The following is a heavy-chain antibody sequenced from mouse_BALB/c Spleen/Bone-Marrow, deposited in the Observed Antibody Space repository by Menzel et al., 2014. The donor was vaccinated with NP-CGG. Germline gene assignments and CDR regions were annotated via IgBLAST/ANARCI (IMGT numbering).Heavy chain of an antibody. CDR1: GYTFTDYN. CDR3: ARGEGYAMDY. J-gene: IGHJ4*01. CDR2: IHPNYDST. Sequence: EVQLQQSGAELVKPGASVKISCKASGYTFTDYNMDWVKQSHGKSLEWIGDIHPNYDSTSYNQKFEGKATLTVDKSSSTAYMELRSLTSEDTAVYYCARGEGYAMDYWGQGTSVTVSP. V-gene: IGHV1-18*01.